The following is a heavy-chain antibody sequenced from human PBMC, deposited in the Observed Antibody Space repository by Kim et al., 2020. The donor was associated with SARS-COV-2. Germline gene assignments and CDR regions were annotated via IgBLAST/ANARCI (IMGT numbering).Heavy chain of an antibody. D-gene: IGHD3-10*01. Sequence: YYADAVKGRLTITRDNSKIAMDLQMNSLRAEETAVYYCARAFDQTPYFAYWGQGTLVTVSS. J-gene: IGHJ4*02. CDR3: ARAFDQTPYFAY. V-gene: IGHV3-30*03.